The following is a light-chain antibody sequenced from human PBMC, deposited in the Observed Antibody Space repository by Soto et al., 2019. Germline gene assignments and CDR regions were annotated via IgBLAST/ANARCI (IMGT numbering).Light chain of an antibody. CDR3: QQYGSSGT. CDR1: QSVSNNY. J-gene: IGKJ1*01. Sequence: EIVLTQSPATLSLSPGESATLSCRASQSVSNNYLAWYQQKPGQAPRLLIYGASSRATGIPDRFSGSGSGTDFTLTISRLEPEDFAVYYCQQYGSSGTFGQGTKVDIK. V-gene: IGKV3-20*01. CDR2: GAS.